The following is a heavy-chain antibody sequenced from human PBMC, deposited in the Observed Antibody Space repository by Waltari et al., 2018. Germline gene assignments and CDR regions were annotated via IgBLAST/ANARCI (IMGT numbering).Heavy chain of an antibody. CDR1: GGSISSSSYY. Sequence: QLQLQESGAGLVKPSETMSLTCTVSGGSISSSSYYWGWIRRPPGKGLEWIGSIYYSGSTYYNPSLKSRVTISVDTSKNQFSLKLSSVTAADTAVYYCARRIGSGWYNYWGQGTLVTVSS. CDR2: IYYSGST. D-gene: IGHD6-19*01. V-gene: IGHV4-39*01. CDR3: ARRIGSGWYNY. J-gene: IGHJ4*02.